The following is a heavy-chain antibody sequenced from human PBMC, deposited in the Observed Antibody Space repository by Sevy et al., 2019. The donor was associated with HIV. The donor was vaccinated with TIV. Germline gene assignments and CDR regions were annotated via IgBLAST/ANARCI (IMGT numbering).Heavy chain of an antibody. CDR2: IKQDGSEK. CDR1: GFTLSSRW. V-gene: IGHV3-7*01. D-gene: IGHD2-15*01. J-gene: IGHJ4*02. Sequence: GGSLRLSCAASGFTLSSRWMSWVRQAPGKGLEWVANIKQDGSEKYYVDSVKDRFTISRDNAKNSLYLQMNSLRAEDTAVYYCAPSGGGHAGYWGQGTLVTVSS. CDR3: APSGGGHAGY.